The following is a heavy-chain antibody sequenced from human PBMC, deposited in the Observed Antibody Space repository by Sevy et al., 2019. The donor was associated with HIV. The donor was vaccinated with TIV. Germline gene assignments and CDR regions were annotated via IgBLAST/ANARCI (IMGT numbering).Heavy chain of an antibody. CDR3: ARDAGYSAGWYSGY. V-gene: IGHV3-30*09. CDR2: MSYDGSTG. J-gene: IGHJ4*02. CDR1: GFSISPYA. Sequence: GGSLRLSCAASGFSISPYAFHWVRQAPGKGLEWVELMSYDGSTGYYADSTKGRFAISKDNSKNTLYLQMNSLGIEDTASYCCARDAGYSAGWYSGYWGQGTLVTVSS. D-gene: IGHD6-19*01.